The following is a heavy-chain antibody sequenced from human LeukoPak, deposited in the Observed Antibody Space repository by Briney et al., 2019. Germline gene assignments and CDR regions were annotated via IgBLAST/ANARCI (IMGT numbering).Heavy chain of an antibody. CDR2: TYYSGST. D-gene: IGHD5-18*01. V-gene: IGHV4-61*01. CDR1: GGSISSSSYY. J-gene: IGHJ6*03. CDR3: AREGRYRYGYNEYHLYMDI. Sequence: SETLSLTCTVSGGSISSSSYYWGWIRQPPGKGLEWIGYTYYSGSTNYNPSLKSRVTISVDTSKNQFSLKLSSVTAADTAVYYCAREGRYRYGYNEYHLYMDIWGKGTTVTVSS.